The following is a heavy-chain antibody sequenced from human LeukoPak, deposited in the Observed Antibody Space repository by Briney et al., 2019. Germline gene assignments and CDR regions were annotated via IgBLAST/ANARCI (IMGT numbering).Heavy chain of an antibody. D-gene: IGHD3-3*01. CDR2: ISGSGGST. Sequence: PGGSLRLSCAASGFTFSSYAMSWVRQAPGKGLEWVSAISGSGGSTYYADSVKGRFTISRDNSKNTLYLQMNSLRAEDTAVYYCAKDSATLYDFWSGYTYWGQGTLVTVSS. CDR1: GFTFSSYA. V-gene: IGHV3-23*01. J-gene: IGHJ4*02. CDR3: AKDSATLYDFWSGYTY.